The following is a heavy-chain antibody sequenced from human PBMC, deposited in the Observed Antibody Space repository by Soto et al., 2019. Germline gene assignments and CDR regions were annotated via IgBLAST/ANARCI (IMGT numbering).Heavy chain of an antibody. CDR2: ISGSGGST. D-gene: IGHD2-2*01. CDR1: GFTFSSYA. Sequence: PGGSLRLSCAASGFTFSSYAMSWVRQAPGKGLEWVSAISGSGGSTYYADSVKGRFTISRDNSKNTLYLQMNSLRAEDTAVYYCAKDSIDVHQLPLYDYWGQGTLVTVSS. J-gene: IGHJ4*02. CDR3: AKDSIDVHQLPLYDY. V-gene: IGHV3-23*01.